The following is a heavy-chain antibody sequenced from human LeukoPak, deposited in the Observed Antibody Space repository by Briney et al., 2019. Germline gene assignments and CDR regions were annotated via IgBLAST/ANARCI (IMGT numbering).Heavy chain of an antibody. D-gene: IGHD4-17*01. CDR1: GFTFSSYA. V-gene: IGHV3-7*01. CDR2: INPDGSEK. J-gene: IGHJ4*02. CDR3: ARGHYGRDY. Sequence: GGSLRLSCAASGFTFSSYAMSWVRQAPGKGLEWVADINPDGSEKNYVDSVKGRFTISRDNVQNSGSLQMNSLRAEDTAVYYCARGHYGRDYWGQGTLVSVSS.